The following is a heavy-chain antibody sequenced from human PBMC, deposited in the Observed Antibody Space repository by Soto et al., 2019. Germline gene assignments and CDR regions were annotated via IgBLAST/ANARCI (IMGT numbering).Heavy chain of an antibody. CDR2: ISGLAGST. D-gene: IGHD1-20*01. V-gene: IGHV3-23*01. CDR3: AKSRSDNWNDAYYFDY. Sequence: EVQLMESGGGLVQPGGSLTLSCAASGFSFSSYSMGWVRQAPGKGLEWVSGISGLAGSTYYADSVKGRFIISRDNSKNSLYLEINSLRAEDTAMYYCAKSRSDNWNDAYYFDYWGQGTQATVSP. CDR1: GFSFSSYS. J-gene: IGHJ4*02.